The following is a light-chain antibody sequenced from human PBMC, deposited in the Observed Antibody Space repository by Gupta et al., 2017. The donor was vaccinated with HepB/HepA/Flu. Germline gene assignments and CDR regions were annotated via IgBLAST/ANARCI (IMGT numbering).Light chain of an antibody. CDR2: GAS. CDR3: QHYNNWPPWT. Sequence: EIVMTQSPATLSVSPGERATLSCRASQSVSSNLAWYQQKPGQAPRLLIYGASTRATGIPARFSDSGYGTEFTLTISSLQSEDCAVYYCQHYNNWPPWTFGQGTKVEIK. J-gene: IGKJ1*01. CDR1: QSVSSN. V-gene: IGKV3-15*01.